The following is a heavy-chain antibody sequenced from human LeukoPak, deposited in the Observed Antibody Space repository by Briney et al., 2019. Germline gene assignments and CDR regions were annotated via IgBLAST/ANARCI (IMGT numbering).Heavy chain of an antibody. J-gene: IGHJ6*02. CDR3: ARVNILTGYYEMYYYYGMDV. V-gene: IGHV1-46*01. Sequence: GASVKVSCKAFGYTFTSYYMHWVRQAPGQGLEWMGIINPSGGSTSYAQKFQGRVTMTRDTSTSTVYMELSSLRSEDTAVYYCARVNILTGYYEMYYYYGMDVWGQGTTVTVSS. CDR1: GYTFTSYY. D-gene: IGHD3-9*01. CDR2: INPSGGST.